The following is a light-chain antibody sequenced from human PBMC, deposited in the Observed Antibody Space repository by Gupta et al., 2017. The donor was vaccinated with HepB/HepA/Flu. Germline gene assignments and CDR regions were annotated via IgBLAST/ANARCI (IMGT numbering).Light chain of an antibody. CDR3: AAWDDTLNGIL. Sequence: SLLTPPPSPSATSGPRHTISCSGSSSNIGSNTVNWYQQLPGTAPKVLIYSNNQRPSGVPDRFSGSKSGTSASLAISGLQSEDEADYSCAAWDDTLNGILFGGGTKLTVL. CDR2: SNN. CDR1: SSNIGSNT. J-gene: IGLJ3*02. V-gene: IGLV1-44*01.